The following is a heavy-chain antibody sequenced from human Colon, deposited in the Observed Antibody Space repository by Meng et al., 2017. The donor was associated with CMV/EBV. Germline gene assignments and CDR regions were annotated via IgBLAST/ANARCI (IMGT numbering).Heavy chain of an antibody. D-gene: IGHD6-6*01. CDR1: GDSTSIYY. Sequence: SETLSLTCTVSGDSTSIYYWNWIRQPPGKGLEWIGYVSDMGSTVYNPSVKSRVTISVDKSKNHFSLKLTSVTAADTAVYYCARGGGGIAGRLRGPFDYWGQGSLVTVSS. CDR3: ARGGGGIAGRLRGPFDY. V-gene: IGHV4-59*12. J-gene: IGHJ4*02. CDR2: VSDMGST.